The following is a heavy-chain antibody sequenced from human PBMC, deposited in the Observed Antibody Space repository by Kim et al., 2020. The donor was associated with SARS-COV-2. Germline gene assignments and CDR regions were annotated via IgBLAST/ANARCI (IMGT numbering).Heavy chain of an antibody. D-gene: IGHD2-21*02. CDR3: ARDHPLVVTAVFDY. Sequence: ASVKVSCKASGYTFTSYGISWVRQAPGQGLEWMGWISAYNGNTNYAQKLQGRVTMTTDTSTSTAYMELRSLRSDDTAVYYCARDHPLVVTAVFDYWGQGTLVTVSS. V-gene: IGHV1-18*01. J-gene: IGHJ4*02. CDR2: ISAYNGNT. CDR1: GYTFTSYG.